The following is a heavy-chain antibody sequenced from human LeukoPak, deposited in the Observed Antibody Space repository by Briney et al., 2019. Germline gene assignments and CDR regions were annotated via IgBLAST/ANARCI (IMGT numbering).Heavy chain of an antibody. CDR2: ISYDGSNK. CDR1: GFTFSSYG. J-gene: IGHJ6*04. CDR3: AKGYVAAGTRPRGLGYGMDV. V-gene: IGHV3-30*18. D-gene: IGHD6-13*01. Sequence: GGSLRLSCAASGFTFSSYGMHWVRQAPGKGLEWVAVISYDGSNKYYADSVKGRFTISRDNSKNTLYLQMNGLRAEDTAVYYCAKGYVAAGTRPRGLGYGMDVWGKGTTVTVSS.